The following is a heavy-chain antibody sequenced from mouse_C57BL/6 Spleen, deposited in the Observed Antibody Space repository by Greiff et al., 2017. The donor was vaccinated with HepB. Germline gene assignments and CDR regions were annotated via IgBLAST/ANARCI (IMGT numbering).Heavy chain of an antibody. CDR2: ISDGGSYT. CDR1: GFTFSSYA. J-gene: IGHJ3*01. CDR3: ASPTAY. D-gene: IGHD6-1*01. V-gene: IGHV5-4*01. Sequence: EVQLVESGGGLVKPGGSLKLSCAASGFTFSSYAMSWVRQTPEKRLEWVATISDGGSYTYYPDNVKGRFTISRDNAKNNRYLQMSHLKSEDTAMYYCASPTAYWGQGTLVTVSA.